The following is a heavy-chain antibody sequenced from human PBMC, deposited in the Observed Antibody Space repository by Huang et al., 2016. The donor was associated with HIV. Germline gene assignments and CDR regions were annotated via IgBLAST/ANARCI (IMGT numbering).Heavy chain of an antibody. V-gene: IGHV3-21*01. CDR3: VRENYGSGSTLHWFDP. CDR1: GFSFDSFA. CDR2: ITASSSFK. D-gene: IGHD3-10*01. J-gene: IGHJ5*02. Sequence: DVQLVESGGGLVKPGGSLSLPCAASGFSFDSFAMHWVRQAQGKGLEWGASITASSSFKDYAGSLTGRFTVSRDNAKNSLYLQMNSLRPEDTAVYYCVRENYGSGSTLHWFDPWGQGTLVTVSS.